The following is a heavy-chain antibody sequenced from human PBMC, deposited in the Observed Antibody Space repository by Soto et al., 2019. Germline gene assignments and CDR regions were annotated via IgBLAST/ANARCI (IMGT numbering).Heavy chain of an antibody. CDR3: ARHPDAAHTTDFDF. J-gene: IGHJ4*02. D-gene: IGHD6-25*01. Sequence: GESLKISCKASGYSFTSHWIGWVRQMPGKGLEWMGIIYPGDSDTRYSPSSQGQVTISADKSTSTAYLQWSSLKASDSAMYYCARHPDAAHTTDFDFWGQGTLVTVSS. CDR2: IYPGDSDT. CDR1: GYSFTSHW. V-gene: IGHV5-51*01.